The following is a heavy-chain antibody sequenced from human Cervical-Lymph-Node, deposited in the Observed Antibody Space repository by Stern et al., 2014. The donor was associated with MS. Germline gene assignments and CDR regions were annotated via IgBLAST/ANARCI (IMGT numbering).Heavy chain of an antibody. J-gene: IGHJ4*02. V-gene: IGHV2-5*02. Sequence: QVTLKESGPTLVKPTQTLTLTCSFSGFSLSTSGVAVGWIRQPPGKALEWLSPIYWDDDKRYSPSLKSRLTITKDTSKNQVVLTMANMDPVDTATYYCAQRPMVRGITLYYFDYWGQGTLVTVSS. CDR2: IYWDDDK. CDR3: AQRPMVRGITLYYFDY. D-gene: IGHD3-10*01. CDR1: GFSLSTSGVA.